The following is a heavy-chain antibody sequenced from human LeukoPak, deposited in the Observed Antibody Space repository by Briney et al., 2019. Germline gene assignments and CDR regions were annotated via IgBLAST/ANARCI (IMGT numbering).Heavy chain of an antibody. CDR1: GSIFTSYW. CDR2: IYPGDSET. Sequence: GESLKISCKASGSIFTSYWIGWVRQMPGKGLEWMGIIYPGDSETRYSPSFRGQVTISVDKSISSAYLQWSSLKAADTAMYYCARSRGDYNAYWYFDLWGRGTLVTVSS. V-gene: IGHV5-51*01. CDR3: ARSRGDYNAYWYFDL. D-gene: IGHD4-17*01. J-gene: IGHJ2*01.